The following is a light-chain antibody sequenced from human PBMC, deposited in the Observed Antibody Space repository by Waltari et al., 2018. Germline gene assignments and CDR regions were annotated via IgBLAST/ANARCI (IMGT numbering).Light chain of an antibody. CDR2: DVS. CDR3: CSFAGSYTFV. CDR1: SRDVGGYHY. Sequence: QSALTQPRSVSGSPGQSVTISCTGTSRDVGGYHYVSWFQQHPGKVPKLLIYDVSERPSHVPDRFSGSKSANTASLTISGLQPDDEADYYCCSFAGSYTFVFGPGTSVTVL. J-gene: IGLJ1*01. V-gene: IGLV2-11*01.